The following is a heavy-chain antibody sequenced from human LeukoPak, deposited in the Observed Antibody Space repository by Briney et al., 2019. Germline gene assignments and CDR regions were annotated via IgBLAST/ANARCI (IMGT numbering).Heavy chain of an antibody. J-gene: IGHJ4*02. CDR1: GFTFRSYA. Sequence: GGSLRLSCAASGFTFRSYAMNWVRQAPGKGLEWVSTISGTGGSTFYADSVKGRFTISRENSKNTLFLQMNSLKTEDTAVYYCTTARRFLEWLDYWGQGTLVTVSS. D-gene: IGHD3-3*01. CDR3: TTARRFLEWLDY. V-gene: IGHV3-23*01. CDR2: ISGTGGST.